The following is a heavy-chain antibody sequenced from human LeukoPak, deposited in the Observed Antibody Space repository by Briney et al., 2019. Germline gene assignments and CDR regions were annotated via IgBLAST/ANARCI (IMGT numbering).Heavy chain of an antibody. J-gene: IGHJ4*02. D-gene: IGHD2/OR15-2a*01. CDR2: IKEDGSEK. Sequence: GGSLRLSCAASGFTFSSSWMSWVRQAPGKGLEWVANIKEDGSEKYYVDSVKGRFTISRDNAKNSLYLQMNSLRAEDTAVYYCARDHYLRFDYWGQGTLATVSS. CDR3: ARDHYLRFDY. CDR1: GFTFSSSW. V-gene: IGHV3-7*04.